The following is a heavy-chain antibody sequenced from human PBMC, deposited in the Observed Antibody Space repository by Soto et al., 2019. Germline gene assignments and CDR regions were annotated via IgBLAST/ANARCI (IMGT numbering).Heavy chain of an antibody. J-gene: IGHJ6*02. D-gene: IGHD1-26*01. CDR2: ISAYNGNT. Sequence: RASVKVSCKASGYTFTSYGISWVRQAPGQGLEWMGWISAYNGNTNYAQKLQGRVTMTTDTSTSTAYMELRSLRSDDTAVYYCARDRGIVGATKLHYYYGMDVWGQGTTVTVSS. V-gene: IGHV1-18*01. CDR1: GYTFTSYG. CDR3: ARDRGIVGATKLHYYYGMDV.